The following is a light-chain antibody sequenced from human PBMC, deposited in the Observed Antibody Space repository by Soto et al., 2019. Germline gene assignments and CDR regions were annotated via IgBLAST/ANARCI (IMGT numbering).Light chain of an antibody. CDR1: QTINNRY. J-gene: IGKJ3*01. CDR3: QQFASSPGFT. Sequence: EIVLTQSPGTLSLSPGERATLSCRASQTINNRYLAWYQQKPGQAPRLLIYGASSRATGIPDRFSGSGSGTYFTLTSSRLEPEDFAVYYCQQFASSPGFTFGPGTKVD. CDR2: GAS. V-gene: IGKV3-20*01.